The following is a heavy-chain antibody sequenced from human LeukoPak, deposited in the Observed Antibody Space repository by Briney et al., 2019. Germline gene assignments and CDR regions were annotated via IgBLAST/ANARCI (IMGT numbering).Heavy chain of an antibody. D-gene: IGHD3-3*01. CDR3: ARNYDFWSGYQYYFDY. V-gene: IGHV3-11*01. CDR1: GFTFSDYY. Sequence: GGSLRLSCAASGFTFSDYYMSWIRQAPGKGLEGVSYISSSGSTIYYADSVKGRFTISRDNAKNSLYLQMNSLRAEDTAVYYCARNYDFWSGYQYYFDYWGQGTLVTVSS. CDR2: ISSSGSTI. J-gene: IGHJ4*02.